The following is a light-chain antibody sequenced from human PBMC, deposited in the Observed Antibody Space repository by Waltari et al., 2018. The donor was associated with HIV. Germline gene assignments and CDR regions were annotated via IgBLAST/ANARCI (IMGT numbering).Light chain of an antibody. CDR1: SGHTNYA. J-gene: IGLJ2*01. CDR2: LSTNGSH. V-gene: IGLV4-69*01. CDR3: QTWGTGIVV. Sequence: QVVLTQSPSASASLGASVKLTCTLSSGHTNYAIAWHQQQPEQGPRYLMRLSTNGSHTKGDGIPGRFSGSSSGAERYLTISSLQSEDEADYYCQTWGTGIVVFGGGTKLTVL.